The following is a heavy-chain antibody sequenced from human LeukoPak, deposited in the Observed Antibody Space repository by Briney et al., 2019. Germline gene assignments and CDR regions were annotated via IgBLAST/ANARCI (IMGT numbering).Heavy chain of an antibody. Sequence: PGGSLRLSCAASGFTFSSYWMHGVRQAPGKGLVWVSRINIDGSSTSYADSVKGRFTISRDNAKNTLYLQMNSLRAEDTAVYYCASRSSSSYVDYWGQGTLVTVSS. CDR2: INIDGSST. D-gene: IGHD6-6*01. V-gene: IGHV3-74*01. CDR3: ASRSSSSYVDY. J-gene: IGHJ4*02. CDR1: GFTFSSYW.